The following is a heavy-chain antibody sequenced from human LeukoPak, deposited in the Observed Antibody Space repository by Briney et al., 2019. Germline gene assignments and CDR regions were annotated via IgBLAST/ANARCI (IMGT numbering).Heavy chain of an antibody. D-gene: IGHD6-19*01. CDR3: ARYMSGPGPFDY. CDR2: VYYSGST. J-gene: IGHJ4*02. Sequence: SETLSLTCSVSGGSISSYDWSWIRQPPGKGLEWIGYVYYSGSTNSNPSLQSRVTISVDTSKNQFSLQLSSVTAADTAVYYCARYMSGPGPFDYWGQGTLVTVSS. CDR1: GGSISSYD. V-gene: IGHV4-59*08.